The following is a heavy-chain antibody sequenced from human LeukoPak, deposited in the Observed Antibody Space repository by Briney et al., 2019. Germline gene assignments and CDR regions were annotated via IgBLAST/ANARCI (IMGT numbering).Heavy chain of an antibody. CDR3: ARGRGDSWELFGGNY. Sequence: GASVKVSCKASGGTFSSYAISWVRQAPGQGLEWMGGIIPIFGTANYAQKFQGRVTITADEPTSTAYMELSSLRSEDTAVYYCARGRGDSWELFGGNYWGQGTLVTVSS. CDR2: IIPIFGTA. J-gene: IGHJ4*02. D-gene: IGHD1-26*01. V-gene: IGHV1-69*13. CDR1: GGTFSSYA.